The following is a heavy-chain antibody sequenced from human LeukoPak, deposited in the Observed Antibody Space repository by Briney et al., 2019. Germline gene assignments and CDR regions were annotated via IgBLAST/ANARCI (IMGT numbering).Heavy chain of an antibody. D-gene: IGHD3-22*01. CDR2: IYTSGST. CDR1: GGSISSYY. Sequence: PSETLSLTCTVSGGSISSYYWSWLRQPAGKGLEWIGRIYTSGSTNYNPSLKSRVTMSVDTSKNQFSLKLSSVTAADTAVYYCAREEYYYDSSGYYYRYFQHWGQGTLVTVSS. J-gene: IGHJ1*01. V-gene: IGHV4-4*07. CDR3: AREEYYYDSSGYYYRYFQH.